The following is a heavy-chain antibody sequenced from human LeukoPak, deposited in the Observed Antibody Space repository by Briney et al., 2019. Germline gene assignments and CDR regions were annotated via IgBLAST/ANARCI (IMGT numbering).Heavy chain of an antibody. V-gene: IGHV1-69*04. CDR3: AREGPKLMVYAVMFDY. Sequence: SVKVSCKASGGTFSSYAISWVRQAPGQGHEWMGRIIPILGIANYAQKFQGRVTITADKSTSTAYMELNSLRAEDTAVYYCAREGPKLMVYAVMFDYWGQGTLVTVSS. D-gene: IGHD2-8*01. CDR2: IIPILGIA. J-gene: IGHJ4*02. CDR1: GGTFSSYA.